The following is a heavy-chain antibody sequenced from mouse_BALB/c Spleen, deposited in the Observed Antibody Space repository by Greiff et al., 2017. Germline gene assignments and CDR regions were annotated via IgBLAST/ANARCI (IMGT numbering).Heavy chain of an antibody. CDR3: TRDGSSGAMDY. Sequence: EVQRVESGGGLVKPGGSLKLSCAASGFTFSSYTMSWVRQTPEKRLEWVATISSGGSYTYYPDSVKGRFTISRDNAKNTLYLQMSSLKSEDTAMYYCTRDGSSGAMDYWGQGTSVTVSS. CDR2: ISSGGSYT. J-gene: IGHJ4*01. CDR1: GFTFSSYT. V-gene: IGHV5-6-4*01. D-gene: IGHD1-1*01.